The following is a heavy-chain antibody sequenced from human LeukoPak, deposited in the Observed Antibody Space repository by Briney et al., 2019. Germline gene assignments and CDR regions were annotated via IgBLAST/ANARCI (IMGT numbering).Heavy chain of an antibody. V-gene: IGHV3-30*18. CDR3: AKAGEDTAMAY. CDR1: GFTFRSYG. CDR2: ISYDGSNK. Sequence: GGSLRLSCAASGFTFRSYGMHWVRQAPGKGLEWVAVISYDGSNKYYADSVKGRFTISRDNSKNTLYLQMNSLRAEDTAVYYCAKAGEDTAMAYWGQGTLVTVSS. D-gene: IGHD5-18*01. J-gene: IGHJ4*02.